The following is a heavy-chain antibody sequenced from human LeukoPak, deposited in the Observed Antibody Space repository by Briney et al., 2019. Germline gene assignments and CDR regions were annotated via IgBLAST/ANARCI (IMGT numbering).Heavy chain of an antibody. V-gene: IGHV1-46*01. CDR2: INVSGGGT. J-gene: IGHJ4*02. Sequence: ASVKVSCKASGYTFTDYYIHWVRQAPGQGLEWMGIINVSGGGTTYAQKFQGRVTMTRDASTSTAYMELSSLGSEDTAVYYCARASSDGVLPAATSFDCWGQGTLVTVSS. CDR3: ARASSDGVLPAATSFDC. CDR1: GYTFTDYY. D-gene: IGHD2-2*01.